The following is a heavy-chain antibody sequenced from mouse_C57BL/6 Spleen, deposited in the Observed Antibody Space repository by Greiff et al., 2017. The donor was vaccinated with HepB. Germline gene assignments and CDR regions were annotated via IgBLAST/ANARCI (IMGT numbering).Heavy chain of an antibody. CDR1: GYTFTDYE. CDR3: TRSYDGYYGFAY. D-gene: IGHD2-3*01. CDR2: IDPETGGT. V-gene: IGHV1-15*01. Sequence: QVQLQQSGAELVRPGASVTLSCKASGYTFTDYEMHWVKQTPVHGLEWIGAIDPETGGTAYNQKFKGKAILTADKSSSTAYMELRSLTSEDSAVYYCTRSYDGYYGFAYGGQGTLVTVSA. J-gene: IGHJ3*01.